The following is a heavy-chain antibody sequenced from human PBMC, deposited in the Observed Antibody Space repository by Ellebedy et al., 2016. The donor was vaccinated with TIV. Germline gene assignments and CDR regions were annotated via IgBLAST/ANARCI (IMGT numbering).Heavy chain of an antibody. CDR1: GFIFSNYG. J-gene: IGHJ4*02. Sequence: GGSLRLSXAASGFIFSNYGMHWVRQAPGKGLEWAAVIWYDGSNKYYADSVKGRFTISRDNSKNTVFLQMNSLRGEDTAVYFCARGGGSGWSYDYWGPGTLVTVSS. CDR2: IWYDGSNK. CDR3: ARGGGSGWSYDY. V-gene: IGHV3-33*01. D-gene: IGHD6-19*01.